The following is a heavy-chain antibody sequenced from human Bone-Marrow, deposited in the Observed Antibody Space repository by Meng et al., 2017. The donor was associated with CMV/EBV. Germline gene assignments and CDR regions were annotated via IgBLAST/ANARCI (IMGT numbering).Heavy chain of an antibody. Sequence: GESLKISCAASGFTFSSYEMNWVRQAPGKGLEWVSYISSSGSTIYYADSVKGRFTISRDNAKNSLYLQMNSLRAEDTAVYYCARESEEAIFGEGGYYYYYGMDVCGQGTTVTVSS. CDR1: GFTFSSYE. V-gene: IGHV3-48*03. J-gene: IGHJ6*02. D-gene: IGHD3-3*01. CDR2: ISSSGSTI. CDR3: ARESEEAIFGEGGYYYYYGMDV.